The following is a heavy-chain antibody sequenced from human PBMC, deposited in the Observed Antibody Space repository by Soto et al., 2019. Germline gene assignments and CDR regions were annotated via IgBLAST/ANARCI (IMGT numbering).Heavy chain of an antibody. Sequence: QVQLVQSGAEVKKPGASVKVSCKASGYTFTSYGISWVRQAPGQGLEWMGWISANNGNTNYAQKLQGRVTMTTDTSTSTAYMKLRILRSDDTAVYYCATRGHIVEPISYYYMDAWGKGTTVTVSS. CDR2: ISANNGNT. D-gene: IGHD2-15*01. J-gene: IGHJ6*03. V-gene: IGHV1-18*01. CDR3: ATRGHIVEPISYYYMDA. CDR1: GYTFTSYG.